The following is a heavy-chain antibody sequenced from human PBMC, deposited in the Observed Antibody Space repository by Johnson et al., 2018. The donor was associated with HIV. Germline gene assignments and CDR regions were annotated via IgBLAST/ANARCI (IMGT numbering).Heavy chain of an antibody. CDR1: GFTFSSYA. J-gene: IGHJ3*02. CDR2: ITYDGTNK. Sequence: QVQLVESGGGVVQPGGSLRLSCAASGFTFSSYAIHWVRQAPGKGLEWVAGITYDGTNKYYADSVKGRFTLSRDNSKNTLHLQMNSLRAEDTAVYYCARPMGAVDECDAFDIWGQGTLVTVSS. D-gene: IGHD1-26*01. V-gene: IGHV3-30*03. CDR3: ARPMGAVDECDAFDI.